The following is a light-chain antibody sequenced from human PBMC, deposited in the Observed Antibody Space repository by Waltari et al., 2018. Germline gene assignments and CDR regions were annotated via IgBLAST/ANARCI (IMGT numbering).Light chain of an antibody. J-gene: IGLJ3*02. CDR1: SSNIGSGYA. Sequence: QSVLTPPPSVSGAPGPRVTISCTGSSSNIGSGYAVHWYQQLPGTAPKLLIYGNSNRPSGVPDRFSGSKSGTSASLAITGLQAEDEADYYCQSYDSSLSGLWVFGGGTKLTVL. CDR2: GNS. CDR3: QSYDSSLSGLWV. V-gene: IGLV1-40*01.